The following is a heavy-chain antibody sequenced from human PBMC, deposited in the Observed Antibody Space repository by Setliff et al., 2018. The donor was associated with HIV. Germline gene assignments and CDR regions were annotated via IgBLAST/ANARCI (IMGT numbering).Heavy chain of an antibody. V-gene: IGHV4-61*09. Sequence: KTSETLCLTCTVSGASFIRSRYYWSWIRQPAGKGLEWIGHVYTTGSASYNPSLESRVTILEALSKNQFSLNLDSVTAADTAVYFCARALAGGSGWNYFDLWGPGTLVTVSS. D-gene: IGHD6-19*01. CDR1: GASFIRSRYY. CDR2: VYTTGSA. CDR3: ARALAGGSGWNYFDL. J-gene: IGHJ4*02.